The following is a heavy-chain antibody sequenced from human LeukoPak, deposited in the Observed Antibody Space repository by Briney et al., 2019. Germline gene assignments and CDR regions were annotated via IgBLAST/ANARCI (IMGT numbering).Heavy chain of an antibody. D-gene: IGHD2-15*01. CDR3: ARVEGYCSGGSCYYFDY. CDR1: GYTFTGYY. Sequence: ASVKVSCKASGYTFTGYYMHWVRQAPGQGLEWMGWINPNSGGTNYARKFQGRVTMTRDTSISTAYMELSRLRSDDTAVYYCARVEGYCSGGSCYYFDYWGQGTLVTVSS. J-gene: IGHJ4*02. V-gene: IGHV1-2*02. CDR2: INPNSGGT.